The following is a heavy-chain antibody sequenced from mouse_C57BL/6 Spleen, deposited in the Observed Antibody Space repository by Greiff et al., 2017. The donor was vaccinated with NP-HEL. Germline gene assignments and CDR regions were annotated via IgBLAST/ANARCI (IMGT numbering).Heavy chain of an antibody. CDR3: AREGITTVVATEYYAMDY. J-gene: IGHJ4*01. V-gene: IGHV1-61*01. CDR1: GYTFTSYW. CDR2: IYPSDSET. D-gene: IGHD1-1*01. Sequence: QVQLQQPGAELVRPGSSVKLSCKASGYTFTSYWMDWVKQRPGQGLEWIGNIYPSDSETHYNQKFKDKATLTVDKSSSTAYMQLSSLTSEDSAVYYCAREGITTVVATEYYAMDYWGQGTSVTVSS.